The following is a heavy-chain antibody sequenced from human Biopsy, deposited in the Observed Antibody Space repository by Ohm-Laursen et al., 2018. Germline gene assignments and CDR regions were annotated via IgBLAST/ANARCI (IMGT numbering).Heavy chain of an antibody. CDR3: ASSDGRSGFDY. Sequence: ASVKVSCKASGGTFTMFPISWVRQAPGQGLEWMGAILPFYGRTNFAQKFQGRVTLTADGSTSTAYMELSSPRSEDTGVYYCASSDGRSGFDYWGQGTLVTVSS. V-gene: IGHV1-69*13. CDR1: GGTFTMFP. D-gene: IGHD3-10*01. J-gene: IGHJ4*02. CDR2: ILPFYGRT.